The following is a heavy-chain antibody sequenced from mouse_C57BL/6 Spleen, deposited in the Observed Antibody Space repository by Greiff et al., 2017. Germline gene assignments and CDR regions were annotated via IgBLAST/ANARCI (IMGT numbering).Heavy chain of an antibody. CDR1: GFTFSSYG. CDR3: ARQEVYCGNYGWYCDV. CDR2: ISTGGSYT. D-gene: IGHD2-1*01. J-gene: IGHJ1*03. V-gene: IGHV5-6*01. Sequence: EVQLQQSGGDLVKPGASLKLSCAASGFTFSSYGMSWVRQTPDQRLEWIATISTGGSYTDYPDNLKGRVTISRDNAKNTLYLQMSSLKSEDTAMYYCARQEVYCGNYGWYCDVWGTGTTVTVAS.